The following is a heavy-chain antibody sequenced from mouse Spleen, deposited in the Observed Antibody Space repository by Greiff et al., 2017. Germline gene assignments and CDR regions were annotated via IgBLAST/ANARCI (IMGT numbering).Heavy chain of an antibody. CDR3: ARRYGNYAMDY. Sequence: QVQLQQPGAELVKPGASVKLSSKASGYTFTSYWMHWVKQRPGQGLEWIGEIDPSDSYTNYNQKFKGKATLTVDTSSSTAYMQLSSLTSEDSAVYYCARRYGNYAMDYWGQGTSVTVSS. J-gene: IGHJ4*01. D-gene: IGHD2-10*02. V-gene: IGHV1-50*01. CDR1: GYTFTSYW. CDR2: IDPSDSYT.